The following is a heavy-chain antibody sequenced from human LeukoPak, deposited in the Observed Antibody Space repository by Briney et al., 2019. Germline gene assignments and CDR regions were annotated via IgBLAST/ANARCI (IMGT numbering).Heavy chain of an antibody. CDR2: ISGSGGST. D-gene: IGHD4-17*01. J-gene: IGHJ4*02. V-gene: IGHV3-23*01. CDR3: AKDSIPYGDYEREYYFDY. Sequence: PGGSLRLSCAASGFTFSSYAMSWVRQAPGKGLEWVSAISGSGGSTYYADSVKGRFTISRDNSKNTLYLQMNSLRAEDTAVYYCAKDSIPYGDYEREYYFDYWGQGTLVTVSS. CDR1: GFTFSSYA.